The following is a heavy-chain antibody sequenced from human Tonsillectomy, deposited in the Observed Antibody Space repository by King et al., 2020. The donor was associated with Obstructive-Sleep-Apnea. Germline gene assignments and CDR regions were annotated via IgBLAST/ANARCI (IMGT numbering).Heavy chain of an antibody. CDR1: GGSISGSSYY. CDR2: IYYTGST. V-gene: IGHV4-39*01. Sequence: QLQESGPGLVKPSETLSLTCSVSGGSISGSSYYWGWIRQPPGKGLEWIGSIYYTGSTYNNPSLKSRVTISVDTSKSQLSLKLSSVIAADTAVYYCARHRIIVGTICTFDIWGQGTMVTVSS. J-gene: IGHJ3*02. CDR3: ARHRIIVGTICTFDI. D-gene: IGHD1-26*01.